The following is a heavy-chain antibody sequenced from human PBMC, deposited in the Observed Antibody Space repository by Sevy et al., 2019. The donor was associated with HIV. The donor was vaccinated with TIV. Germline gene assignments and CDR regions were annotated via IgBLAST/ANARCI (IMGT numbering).Heavy chain of an antibody. CDR2: IRYDGSTK. CDR3: AKGPSPMITFGGVADY. J-gene: IGHJ4*02. Sequence: GGSLRLSCAASGFTFSRYGMHWVRQAPGKGLEWVSFIRYDGSTKYYTESVKGLFTISRDNSKNTLYVQMNSLRTEDTAVYYCAKGPSPMITFGGVADYWGQGTLVTVSS. D-gene: IGHD3-16*01. CDR1: GFTFSRYG. V-gene: IGHV3-30*02.